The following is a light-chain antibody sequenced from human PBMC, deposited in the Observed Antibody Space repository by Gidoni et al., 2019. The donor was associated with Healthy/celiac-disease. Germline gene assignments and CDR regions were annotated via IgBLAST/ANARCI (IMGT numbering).Light chain of an antibody. V-gene: IGLV2-14*01. CDR1: SSDVGGYNY. CDR3: SPYTSSSPYV. CDR2: EVR. Sequence: SALTQPASVSGSPGQSISLSCTGTSSDVGGYNYASWYQQHPDKAPKLMIYEVRRRPSGVSNRFSGAKSGNTASLTISGLQAEDEADYYCSPYTSSSPYVFGTGTKVTVL. J-gene: IGLJ1*01.